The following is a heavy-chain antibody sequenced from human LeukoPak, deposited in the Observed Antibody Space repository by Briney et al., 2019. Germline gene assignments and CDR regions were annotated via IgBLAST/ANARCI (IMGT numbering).Heavy chain of an antibody. V-gene: IGHV4-61*08. J-gene: IGHJ4*02. CDR2: IYYSGST. Sequence: SETLSLTCTVSGGSISSGDYYWSWIRQPPGKGLEWIGYIYYSGSTNYNPSLKSRVTISVDTSKNQFSLKLSSVTAADTAVYYCARMGAITGTTFDYWGQGTLVTVSS. CDR1: GGSISSGDYY. D-gene: IGHD1-14*01. CDR3: ARMGAITGTTFDY.